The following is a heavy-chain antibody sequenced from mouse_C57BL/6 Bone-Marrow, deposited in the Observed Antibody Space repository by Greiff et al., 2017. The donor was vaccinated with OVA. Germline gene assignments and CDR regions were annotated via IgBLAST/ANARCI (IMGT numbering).Heavy chain of an antibody. Sequence: QVQLQQSGPELVKPGASVKISCKASGYAFSSSWMNWVKQRPGKGLEWIGRIYPGDGDTNYNGKFKGKATLTADKSSSTAYMQLSSLTSEDSAVYFCAREILYYDGSSYVDYWGQGATLTVSS. V-gene: IGHV1-82*01. D-gene: IGHD1-1*01. J-gene: IGHJ2*01. CDR2: IYPGDGDT. CDR1: GYAFSSSW. CDR3: AREILYYDGSSYVDY.